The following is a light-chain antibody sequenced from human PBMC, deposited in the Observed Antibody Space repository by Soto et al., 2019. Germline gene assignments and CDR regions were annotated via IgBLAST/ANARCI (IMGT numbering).Light chain of an antibody. J-gene: IGKJ2*01. CDR3: QQYGSSPHT. Sequence: EIGLTQSPGTLSLSPGERATLSCRASQSVSSSYLAWYQHKPGQAPRLLIYGASSRATGIPDRFSGSGFWTDFTLTISRLAPEDFTVYYCQQYGSSPHTFGQGTKLEIK. V-gene: IGKV3-20*01. CDR1: QSVSSSY. CDR2: GAS.